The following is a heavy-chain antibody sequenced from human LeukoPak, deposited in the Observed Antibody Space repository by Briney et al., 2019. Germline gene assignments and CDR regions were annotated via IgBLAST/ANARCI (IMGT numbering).Heavy chain of an antibody. CDR1: GGTFSSYA. J-gene: IGHJ4*02. CDR3: ARGYYFDY. CDR2: INPSGGST. Sequence: ASVKVSCKASGGTFSSYAISWVRQAPGQGLEWMGIINPSGGSTSYAQKFQGRVTMTRDMSTSTVYMELSSLRSEDTAVYYCARGYYFDYWGQGTLVTVSS. V-gene: IGHV1-46*01.